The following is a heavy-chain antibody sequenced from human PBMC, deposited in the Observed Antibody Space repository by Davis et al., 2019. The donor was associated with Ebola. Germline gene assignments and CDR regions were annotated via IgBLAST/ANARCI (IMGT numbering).Heavy chain of an antibody. J-gene: IGHJ4*02. CDR1: GFTFSSYG. D-gene: IGHD1-26*01. V-gene: IGHV3-33*06. CDR3: AKQRGVGAIDYDY. Sequence: GESLKISCAASGFTFSSYGMHWVRQAPGKGLEWVAVIWYDGSNKYYVDSVKGRFTTFRDNPKNTLYLQMNSLRADDTAVYYCAKQRGVGAIDYDYWGRGTVVTVSS. CDR2: IWYDGSNK.